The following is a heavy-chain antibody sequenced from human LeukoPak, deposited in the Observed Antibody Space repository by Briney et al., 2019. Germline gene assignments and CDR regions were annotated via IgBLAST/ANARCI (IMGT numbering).Heavy chain of an antibody. CDR3: ARDLKRGYSSGRYSWGTGSSNDY. CDR1: GYTFTSYG. V-gene: IGHV1-18*01. J-gene: IGHJ4*02. D-gene: IGHD6-19*01. Sequence: RVASVKVSCKASGYTFTSYGISWVRQAPGQGLEWMGWISAYNGNTNYAQKLQGRVTMTTDTSTSTAYMELRSLRSDDTAVYYCARDLKRGYSSGRYSWGTGSSNDYWGQGTLVTVSS. CDR2: ISAYNGNT.